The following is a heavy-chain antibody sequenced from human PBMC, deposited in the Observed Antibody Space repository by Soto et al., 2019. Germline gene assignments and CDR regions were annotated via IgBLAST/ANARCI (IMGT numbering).Heavy chain of an antibody. Sequence: PGGSLRLSCEASGFTFSSYTMNWVRQAPGKGLEWVSSISSSSSYIFYADSVNGRFTISRDNAKNSLFLQMSSLRVDDTAVYFCARDLSYSEVAAPFDHWGQGTQVTVSS. D-gene: IGHD6-13*01. CDR2: ISSSSSYI. J-gene: IGHJ4*02. V-gene: IGHV3-21*01. CDR1: GFTFSSYT. CDR3: ARDLSYSEVAAPFDH.